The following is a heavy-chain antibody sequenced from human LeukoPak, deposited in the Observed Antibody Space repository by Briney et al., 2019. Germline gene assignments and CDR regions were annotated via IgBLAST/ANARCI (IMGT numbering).Heavy chain of an antibody. CDR3: ARIAAAGKDYYYYYYMDV. D-gene: IGHD6-13*01. CDR2: IYPGDSDT. V-gene: IGHV5-51*01. CDR1: GYSFTNFW. J-gene: IGHJ6*03. Sequence: GESLKISCKGSGYSFTNFWIGWVRQMPGKGLEWMGIIYPGDSDTRYSPSFQGQVTISADKSISTAYLQWSSLKASDTAMYYCARIAAAGKDYYYYYYMDVWGKGTTVTISS.